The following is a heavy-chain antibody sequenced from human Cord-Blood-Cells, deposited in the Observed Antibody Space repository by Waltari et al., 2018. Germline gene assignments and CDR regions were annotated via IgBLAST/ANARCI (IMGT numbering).Heavy chain of an antibody. J-gene: IGHJ3*02. CDR1: GGSFSGSY. Sequence: QVQLQQWGAGLLKPSETLSLTCAVYGGSFSGSYWSWIRQPPGKGLGWIGEINQSGSNNYDPSRKSRVTISVDTSKNQFSLKLSSVTAADTAVYYCARKGIPVDIVATAYSAFDIWGQGTMVTVSS. V-gene: IGHV4-34*01. D-gene: IGHD5-12*01. CDR2: INQSGSN. CDR3: ARKGIPVDIVATAYSAFDI.